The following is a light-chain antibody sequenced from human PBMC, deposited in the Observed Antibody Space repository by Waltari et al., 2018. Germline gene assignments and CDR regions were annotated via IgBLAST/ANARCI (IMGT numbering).Light chain of an antibody. CDR1: QSISSY. CDR3: QQSYSTHWT. J-gene: IGKJ1*01. V-gene: IGKV1-39*01. Sequence: IQMPQSPSSLSASVGDRVTITCRASQSISSYLNWYQQKPGKAPKLLIYAASSLQSGVPSRFSGSGSGTDFTLTISSLQPEDFATYYCQQSYSTHWTFGQGTKVEIK. CDR2: AAS.